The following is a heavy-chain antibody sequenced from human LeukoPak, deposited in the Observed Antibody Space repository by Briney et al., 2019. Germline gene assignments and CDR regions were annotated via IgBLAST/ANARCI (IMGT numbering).Heavy chain of an antibody. CDR2: ISSSGCTI. CDR1: GFTFSDYY. D-gene: IGHD5-24*01. V-gene: IGHV3-11*04. Sequence: GGSLRLSCAASGFTFSDYYMSWIRQAPGKGLEWVSYISSSGCTIYYADSVKGRFTISRDNAKSSLYLQMNSLRAEDTAVYYCARDGRPIYNWFDPWGQGTLVTVSS. J-gene: IGHJ5*02. CDR3: ARDGRPIYNWFDP.